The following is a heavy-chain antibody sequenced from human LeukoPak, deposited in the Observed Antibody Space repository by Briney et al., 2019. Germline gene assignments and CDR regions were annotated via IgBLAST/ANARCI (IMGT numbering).Heavy chain of an antibody. V-gene: IGHV4-4*07. CDR2: IYTSGST. CDR1: GGSISSYY. D-gene: IGHD4-17*01. Sequence: SETLSLTCTVSGGSISSYYWNWIRQPAGKGLEWIGRIYTSGSTNYNPSLKSRVTMSVDTSKNQFSLKLSSVTAADTAVYYCARVRDYPHYYFDYWGQGTLVTVSS. CDR3: ARVRDYPHYYFDY. J-gene: IGHJ4*02.